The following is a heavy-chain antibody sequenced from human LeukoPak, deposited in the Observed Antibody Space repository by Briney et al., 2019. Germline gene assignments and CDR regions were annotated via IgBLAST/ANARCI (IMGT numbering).Heavy chain of an antibody. Sequence: GGSLRLSCAASGFAFNKYWMTWVRQAPGKGLEWVANIKQDGSTKYYVDSVKGRFTISRDNAKNSLSLQMEYLRAEDTAVYYCGTDPPRSADPFDIWGQGTMVTVSS. CDR1: GFAFNKYW. CDR2: IKQDGSTK. CDR3: GTDPPRSADPFDI. V-gene: IGHV3-7*01. J-gene: IGHJ3*02.